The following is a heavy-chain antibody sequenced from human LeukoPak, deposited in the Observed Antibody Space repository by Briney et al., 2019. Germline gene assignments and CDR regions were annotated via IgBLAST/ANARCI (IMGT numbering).Heavy chain of an antibody. Sequence: GGSLRLSCAASGFTFSTFAMSWVRQAPGKGLEWVASINHNGNVNYYVDSVKGRFTISRDNAKNSLYLQMSNLRAEDTAVYFCARGGGLDVWGQGATVTVSS. CDR2: INHNGNVN. J-gene: IGHJ6*02. CDR3: ARGGGLDV. V-gene: IGHV3-7*03. CDR1: GFTFSTFA. D-gene: IGHD3-16*01.